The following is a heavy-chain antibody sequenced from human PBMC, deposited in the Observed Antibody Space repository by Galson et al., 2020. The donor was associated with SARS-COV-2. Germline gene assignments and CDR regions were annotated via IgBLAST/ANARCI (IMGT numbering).Heavy chain of an antibody. CDR1: GFTFSTYG. Sequence: SCEASGFTFSTYGMDWVRQAPGKGLEWVAVIWYDGSNKYYADSVKGRFTIPRDNSKNTLYLQMNSLRADDTAVYYCARGSSSNAFDIWGQGTMVTVSS. CDR3: ARGSSSNAFDI. CDR2: IWYDGSNK. J-gene: IGHJ3*02. V-gene: IGHV3-33*01. D-gene: IGHD3-10*01.